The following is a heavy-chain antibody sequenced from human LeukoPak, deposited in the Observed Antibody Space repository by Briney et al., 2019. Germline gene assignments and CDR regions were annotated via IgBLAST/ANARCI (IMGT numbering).Heavy chain of an antibody. CDR2: IYYSGST. D-gene: IGHD5-18*01. V-gene: IGHV4-30-4*01. Sequence: PSETLSLTCTVSGGSISSGDYCWSWIRQPPGKGLEWIGYIYYSGSTYYNPSLKSRVTISVDTSKNQFSLKLSSVTAADTAAYYCAREKFGAGYSYGYYYYGMDVWGQGTTVTVSS. CDR1: GGSISSGDYC. CDR3: AREKFGAGYSYGYYYYGMDV. J-gene: IGHJ6*02.